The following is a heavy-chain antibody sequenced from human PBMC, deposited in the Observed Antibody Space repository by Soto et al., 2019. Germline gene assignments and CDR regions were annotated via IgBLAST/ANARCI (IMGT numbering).Heavy chain of an antibody. CDR3: ARGLDYYDSSGDYYGMDV. V-gene: IGHV4-30-2*01. D-gene: IGHD3-22*01. Sequence: PSETLSLTCAVSGGSISSGFYSWSWIRQPPGKGLEWIGYMYHSGSTYYNPSLKSRVTISIDRSKNQFSLKLSSVTAADTAVYYCARGLDYYDSSGDYYGMDVWGQGTTVTVSS. J-gene: IGHJ6*02. CDR2: MYHSGST. CDR1: GGSISSGFYS.